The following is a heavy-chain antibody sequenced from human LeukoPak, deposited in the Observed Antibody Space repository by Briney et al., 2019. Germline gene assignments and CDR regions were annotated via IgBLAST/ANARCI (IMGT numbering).Heavy chain of an antibody. J-gene: IGHJ4*02. D-gene: IGHD3-10*01. CDR2: LYAGGES. CDR3: ARDSAGNQYSSGNFDL. CDR1: GFAVKSSY. V-gene: IGHV3-53*01. Sequence: GGSLRLSCAASGFAVKSSYMNLVRQAPGKGLEWVSVLYAGGESYYADSVLGRFTISRDNSNNTVFLEMNSLIADDTAVYFCARDSAGNQYSSGNFDLWGQGTLVTVSS.